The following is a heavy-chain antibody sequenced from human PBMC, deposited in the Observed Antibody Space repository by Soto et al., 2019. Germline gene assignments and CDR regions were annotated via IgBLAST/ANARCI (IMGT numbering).Heavy chain of an antibody. V-gene: IGHV4-59*01. CDR3: ARDNGYSYGYTLGL. CDR2: IYYSGST. CDR1: GGSISSYY. J-gene: IGHJ4*02. Sequence: QVQLQESGPGLVKPSETLSLTCTVSGGSISSYYWSWIRQPPGKGLEWIGDIYYSGSTNYNPSLNSRVTISVDTSKNPFSLKLSSVTAADTAVYYCARDNGYSYGYTLGLWGPGTLVTGSS. D-gene: IGHD5-18*01.